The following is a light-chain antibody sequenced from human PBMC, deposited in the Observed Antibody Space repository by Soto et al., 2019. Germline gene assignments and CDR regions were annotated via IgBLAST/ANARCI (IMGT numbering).Light chain of an antibody. Sequence: QSGLTQPGSVYGSPGQSITIYCNKTSSDVGGYDYVSWYQQHPGKAPKLMIYDVTNRPSGVSNRSSGSKSGNTASLTISGLQTEDEATYYCSSYTSSTSYVFGTGTKVTVL. J-gene: IGLJ1*01. CDR2: DVT. V-gene: IGLV2-14*01. CDR3: SSYTSSTSYV. CDR1: SSDVGGYDY.